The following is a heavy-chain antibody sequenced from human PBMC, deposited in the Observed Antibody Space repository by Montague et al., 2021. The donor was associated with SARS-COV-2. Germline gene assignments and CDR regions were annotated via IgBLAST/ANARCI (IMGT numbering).Heavy chain of an antibody. CDR1: GFTFSNYA. Sequence: SLRLSCAASGFTFSNYAMHWVRQAPGKGLEWVAVISYDGSNKYYADSVKGRFTISRDNSKNTLYLQMNSLRAEDTAVYYCARDPEYDILTGYSFDYWGQGTLVTVSS. V-gene: IGHV3-30-3*01. CDR2: ISYDGSNK. J-gene: IGHJ4*02. D-gene: IGHD3-9*01. CDR3: ARDPEYDILTGYSFDY.